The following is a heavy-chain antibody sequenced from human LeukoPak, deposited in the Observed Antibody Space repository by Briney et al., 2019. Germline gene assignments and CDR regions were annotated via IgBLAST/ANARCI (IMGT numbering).Heavy chain of an antibody. J-gene: IGHJ4*02. CDR2: ISSSGSTI. D-gene: IGHD3-10*01. CDR3: AREYYDYYGSGSKDY. V-gene: IGHV3-48*03. Sequence: GGSLRLSCAASGFTFSSYEMNWVRQAPGKGLEWVSYISSSGSTIYYADSVKGRFTISRDNAKNSLYLQMNSLRAEGTAVYYCAREYYDYYGSGSKDYWGQGTLVTVSS. CDR1: GFTFSSYE.